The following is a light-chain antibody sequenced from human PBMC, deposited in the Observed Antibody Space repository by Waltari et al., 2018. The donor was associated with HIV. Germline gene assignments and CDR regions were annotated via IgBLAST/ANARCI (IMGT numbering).Light chain of an antibody. Sequence: SYVLTQPPSVSVAPGKTARITCGGNNIGNKNVHWYQQKPGQAPVLVIYYDSDRPSGIPERFSGSNSGNTATLTISRVEAGDEADYHCQVGDSSSVVGFGGGTKLTVL. CDR1: NIGNKN. V-gene: IGLV3-21*01. J-gene: IGLJ2*01. CDR3: QVGDSSSVVG. CDR2: YDS.